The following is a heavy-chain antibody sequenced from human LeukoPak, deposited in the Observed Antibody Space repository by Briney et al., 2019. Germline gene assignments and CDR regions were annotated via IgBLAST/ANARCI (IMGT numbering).Heavy chain of an antibody. CDR3: ARAPWKQLSTGYNWFDP. J-gene: IGHJ5*02. V-gene: IGHV4-59*01. Sequence: PSETLSLTCTVSGGSISSYYWSWIRQPPGKGLEWIGYIYYSGSTNYNPSLKSRVTISVDTSKNQFSLKLSSVTAADTAVYYCARAPWKQLSTGYNWFDPWGRGTLVTVSS. CDR2: IYYSGST. CDR1: GGSISSYY. D-gene: IGHD6-13*01.